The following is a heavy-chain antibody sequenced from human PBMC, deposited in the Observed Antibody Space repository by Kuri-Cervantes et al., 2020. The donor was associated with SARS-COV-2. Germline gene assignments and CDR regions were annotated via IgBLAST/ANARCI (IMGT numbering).Heavy chain of an antibody. CDR2: ISGSGGST. CDR1: GFTFSNYA. J-gene: IGHJ4*02. D-gene: IGHD2-21*02. V-gene: IGHV3-23*01. CDR3: AKEGAYCGGDCYSLGFDY. Sequence: GESLKISCAASGFTFSNYAMHWVRQAPGKGLEWVSAISGSGGSTYYADSVKGRFTISRDNSKNTLYLQMNSLRAEDTAVYYCAKEGAYCGGDCYSLGFDYWGQGTLVTVSS.